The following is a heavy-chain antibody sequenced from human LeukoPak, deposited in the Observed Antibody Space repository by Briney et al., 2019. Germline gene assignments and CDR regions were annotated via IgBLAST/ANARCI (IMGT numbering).Heavy chain of an antibody. CDR1: GFTFSIFW. CDR3: ATSYDSSGNN. V-gene: IGHV3-7*01. CDR2: IKQDGSAK. Sequence: GGSLRLSCAASGFTFSIFWMSWVRQAPGKGLEWVANIKQDGSAKYYVDSVKGRFTISRDNARNSLYLEMSNLRAEDTAIYYCATSYDSSGNNWGQGTLVTVSS. J-gene: IGHJ4*02. D-gene: IGHD3-22*01.